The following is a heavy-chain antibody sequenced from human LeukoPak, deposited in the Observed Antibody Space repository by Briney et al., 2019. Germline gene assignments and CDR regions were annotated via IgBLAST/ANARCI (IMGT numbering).Heavy chain of an antibody. Sequence: ASVTVSCKASGYTFISYGISGVGQAPGQGLDGMGWISAYNGNTNYAQKLQGRVTMTTDASTSTAYMELRSLRSDDTAVYYCVLSRMRELMIDYWGQGTLVTVSS. J-gene: IGHJ4*02. CDR2: ISAYNGNT. D-gene: IGHD1-26*01. V-gene: IGHV1-18*01. CDR1: GYTFISYG. CDR3: VLSRMRELMIDY.